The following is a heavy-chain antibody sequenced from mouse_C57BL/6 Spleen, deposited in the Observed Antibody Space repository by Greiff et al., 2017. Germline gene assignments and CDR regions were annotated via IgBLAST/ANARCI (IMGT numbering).Heavy chain of an antibody. D-gene: IGHD1-1*01. CDR3: TRSLYYYGSSLWYFDV. J-gene: IGHJ1*03. CDR1: GFTFSNYW. V-gene: IGHV6-3*01. CDR2: IRLKSDNYAT. Sequence: EVKLMESGGGLVQPGGSMKLSCVASGFTFSNYWMNWVRQSPEKGLEWVAQIRLKSDNYATHYAESVKGRFTILRDDSKSSVYLQMNNLRAEDTGIYYCTRSLYYYGSSLWYFDVWGTGTTVTVSS.